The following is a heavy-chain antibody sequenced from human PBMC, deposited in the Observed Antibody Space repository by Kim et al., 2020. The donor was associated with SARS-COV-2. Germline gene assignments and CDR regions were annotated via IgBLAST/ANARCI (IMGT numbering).Heavy chain of an antibody. Sequence: GGSLRLSCAASGFTFSDYYMNWIRQAPGKGLEWVSYISSSGSTIYYADSVKGRFTISRDNAKNSLYLQMNSLRAEDTAVYYCARASWEPIVVVIAHYYYYYIDVWDEGTTVNFSS. J-gene: IGHJ6*03. V-gene: IGHV3-11*01. CDR1: GFTFSDYY. D-gene: IGHD2-21*01. CDR3: ARASWEPIVVVIAHYYYYYIDV. CDR2: ISSSGSTI.